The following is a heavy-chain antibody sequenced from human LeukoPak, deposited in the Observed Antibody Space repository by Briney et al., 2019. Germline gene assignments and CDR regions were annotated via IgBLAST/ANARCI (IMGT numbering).Heavy chain of an antibody. V-gene: IGHV4-39*07. CDR3: ARDQDPYSGTYGDFQH. D-gene: IGHD1-26*01. CDR1: GGSISSSSYY. CDR2: IYYSGST. J-gene: IGHJ1*01. Sequence: SETLSLTCTVSGGSISSSSYYWGWIRQPPGKGLEWIGSIYYSGSTYYNPSLKSRVTISVDTSKNQFSLKLSSVTAADTAVYYCARDQDPYSGTYGDFQHWGQGTLVTVSS.